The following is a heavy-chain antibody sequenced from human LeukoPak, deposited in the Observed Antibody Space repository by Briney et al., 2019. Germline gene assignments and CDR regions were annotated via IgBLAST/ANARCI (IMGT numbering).Heavy chain of an antibody. CDR1: GFTFSSYA. CDR3: AKVRSGSYYHYFDY. CDR2: ISGSGGST. J-gene: IGHJ4*02. D-gene: IGHD1-26*01. V-gene: IGHV3-23*01. Sequence: GGSLRLSCAASGFTFSSYAMSWVRPAPGKGLEWVSAISGSGGSTYYADSVKGRFTISRDNSKNTLYLQMNSLRAEDTAVYYCAKVRSGSYYHYFDYWGQGTLVTVSS.